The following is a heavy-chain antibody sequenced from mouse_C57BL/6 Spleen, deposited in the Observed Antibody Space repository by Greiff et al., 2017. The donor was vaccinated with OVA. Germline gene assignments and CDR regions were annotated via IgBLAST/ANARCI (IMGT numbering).Heavy chain of an antibody. Sequence: QVQLQQSGAELMKPGASVKLSCKATGYTFTGYWIEWVKQRPGHGLEWIGEIIPGSGSTKYNEKFKGKATFTADTSSNTAYMQLSSLTTEDSAIYYCARRERGYGRYAMDYWGQGTSVTVSS. CDR1: GYTFTGYW. D-gene: IGHD2-2*01. V-gene: IGHV1-9*01. CDR3: ARRERGYGRYAMDY. J-gene: IGHJ4*01. CDR2: IIPGSGST.